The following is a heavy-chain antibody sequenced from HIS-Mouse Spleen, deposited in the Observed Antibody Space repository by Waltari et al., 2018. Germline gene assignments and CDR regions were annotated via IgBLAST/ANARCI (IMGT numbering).Heavy chain of an antibody. CDR1: GGSFSGYY. D-gene: IGHD3-10*01. Sequence: QVQLQQWGAGLLKPSETLSLTCAVYGGSFSGYYWSWILQPPGKGLEWIGEINHSGSTNYNPSLKSRVTISVDTSKNQFSLKLSSVTAADTAVYYCARGLYGSGSYYNAFDIWGQGTMVTVSS. CDR3: ARGLYGSGSYYNAFDI. J-gene: IGHJ3*02. CDR2: INHSGST. V-gene: IGHV4-34*01.